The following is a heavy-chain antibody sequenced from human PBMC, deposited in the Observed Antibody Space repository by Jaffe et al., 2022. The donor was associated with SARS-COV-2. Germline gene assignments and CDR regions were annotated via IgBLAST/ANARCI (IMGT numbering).Heavy chain of an antibody. CDR1: GFTFSSYS. CDR2: ISSSSSYI. Sequence: EVQLVESGGGLVKPGGSLRLSCAASGFTFSSYSMNWVRQAPGKGLEWVSSISSSSSYIYYADSVKGRFTISRDNAKNSLYLQMNSLRAEDTAVYYCAREGLGYCSGGSCYHYYYGMDVWGQGTTVTVSS. V-gene: IGHV3-21*01. J-gene: IGHJ6*02. CDR3: AREGLGYCSGGSCYHYYYGMDV. D-gene: IGHD2-15*01.